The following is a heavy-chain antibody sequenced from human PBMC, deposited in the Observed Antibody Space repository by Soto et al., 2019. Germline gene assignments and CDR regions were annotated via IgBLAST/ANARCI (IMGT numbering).Heavy chain of an antibody. V-gene: IGHV3-49*04. Sequence: GGSLRLSCTGSGFTLGDYAVNWVRQAPGKGLEWVGFIRSAAYGGTPEYAASARGIFTISRDDSKSFAYLQMNSLKTEDTAVYYCARSFAGCSSSSCQYFDYWGQGALVTVSS. CDR1: GFTLGDYA. D-gene: IGHD2-2*01. J-gene: IGHJ4*02. CDR3: ARSFAGCSSSSCQYFDY. CDR2: IRSAAYGGTP.